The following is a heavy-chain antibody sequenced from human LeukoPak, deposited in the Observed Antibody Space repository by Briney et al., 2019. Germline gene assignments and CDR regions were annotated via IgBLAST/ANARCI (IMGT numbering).Heavy chain of an antibody. J-gene: IGHJ5*02. Sequence: ASVKVSFKSSGYTFTSYYIHWVRQAPGQGPEWVGIIYPSGGSTTYAQKFQGRVTMTRDMSTSTVYMELSSLRSEDTAVYFCAKEQRGYSGYAVGSWFDPWGQGTLVTVSS. CDR3: AKEQRGYSGYAVGSWFDP. D-gene: IGHD5-12*01. V-gene: IGHV1-46*01. CDR2: IYPSGGST. CDR1: GYTFTSYY.